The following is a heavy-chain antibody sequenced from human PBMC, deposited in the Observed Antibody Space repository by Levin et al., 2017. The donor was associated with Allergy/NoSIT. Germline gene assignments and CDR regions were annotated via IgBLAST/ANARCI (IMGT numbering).Heavy chain of an antibody. CDR2: IYYSGST. CDR1: GGSISSYY. V-gene: IGHV4-59*01. Sequence: TAGGSLRLSCTVSGGSISSYYWSWIRQPPGKGLEWIGYIYYSGSTNYNPSLKSRVTISVDTSKNQFSLKLSSVTAADTAVYYCARGNRGAVDYWGQGTLVTVSS. CDR3: ARGNRGAVDY. D-gene: IGHD1-14*01. J-gene: IGHJ4*02.